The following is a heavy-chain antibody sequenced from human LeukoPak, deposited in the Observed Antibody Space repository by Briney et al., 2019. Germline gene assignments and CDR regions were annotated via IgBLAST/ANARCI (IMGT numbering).Heavy chain of an antibody. D-gene: IGHD4-17*01. Sequence: GGSLRLSCAASGFTFSDYYMSWIRQAPGKGLEWVSYISSSSSYTNYADSVKGRFTTSRDNAKKSLYLQMNGLGAEDTAVYFCARGDYGDYHFDYWGQGTLVTVSS. CDR3: ARGDYGDYHFDY. V-gene: IGHV3-11*06. CDR1: GFTFSDYY. J-gene: IGHJ4*02. CDR2: ISSSSSYT.